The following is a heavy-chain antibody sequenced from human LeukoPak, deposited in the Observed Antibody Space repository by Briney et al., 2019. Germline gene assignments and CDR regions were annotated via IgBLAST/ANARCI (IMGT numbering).Heavy chain of an antibody. V-gene: IGHV1-18*01. J-gene: IGHJ4*02. D-gene: IGHD3-22*01. CDR2: ISAYNGNT. Sequence: RASVKVSCKASGYTFTSYGISWVRQAPGQGLEWMGWISAYNGNTNYAQKLQGRVTVTTDTSTSTAYMGLRSLRSDDTAVYYCARVPYYYDSSGYLDYWGQGTLVTVSS. CDR1: GYTFTSYG. CDR3: ARVPYYYDSSGYLDY.